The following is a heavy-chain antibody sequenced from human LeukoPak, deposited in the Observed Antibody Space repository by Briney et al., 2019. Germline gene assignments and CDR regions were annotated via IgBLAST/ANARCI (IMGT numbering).Heavy chain of an antibody. CDR2: ISGSGGST. V-gene: IGHV3-23*01. Sequence: GGSLRLSCAASGFTFSSYAMSWVRQAPGKGLEWVSAISGSGGSTYYADSVKGRFTISRDNAKNSLYLQMNSLRAEDTAVYYCARDGSGWYFDYWGQGTLVTVSS. D-gene: IGHD6-19*01. CDR1: GFTFSSYA. CDR3: ARDGSGWYFDY. J-gene: IGHJ4*02.